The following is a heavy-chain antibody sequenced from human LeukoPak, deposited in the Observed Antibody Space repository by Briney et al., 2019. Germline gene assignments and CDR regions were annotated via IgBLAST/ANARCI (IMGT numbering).Heavy chain of an antibody. V-gene: IGHV1-24*01. CDR3: ATVGSHYYYYMDV. Sequence: ASVKVSCKVSGYTLTELSIHWVRQAPGKGLEWMGGFDPEDGETIYAQKFQGRVTMTEDTSTDTAYMELSSLRSEDTAVYYCATVGSHYYYYMDVWGKGTTVTVSS. CDR2: FDPEDGET. CDR1: GYTLTELS. J-gene: IGHJ6*03. D-gene: IGHD3-10*01.